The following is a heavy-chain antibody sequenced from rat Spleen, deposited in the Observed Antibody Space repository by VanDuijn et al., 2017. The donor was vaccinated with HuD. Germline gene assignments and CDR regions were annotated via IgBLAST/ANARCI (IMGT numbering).Heavy chain of an antibody. CDR1: GFIFNRYY. V-gene: IGHV5-27*01. J-gene: IGHJ3*01. Sequence: EVQLVESGGGLVQPGGSLKLSCEASGFIFNRYYMVWVRQAPTEGLEWVAYISTAGSNTFYRDSVKGRFTISRDNAKSTLYLQMNSLRSEDTATYYCTRLEPGYNSNWFAYWGQGTLVTVSS. D-gene: IGHD1-4*01. CDR2: ISTAGSNT. CDR3: TRLEPGYNSNWFAY.